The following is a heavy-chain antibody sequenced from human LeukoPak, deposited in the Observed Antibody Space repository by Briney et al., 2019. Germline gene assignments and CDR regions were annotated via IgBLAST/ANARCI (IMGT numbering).Heavy chain of an antibody. CDR2: IYYSGST. CDR1: GFTFSHYY. D-gene: IGHD5-18*01. CDR3: ARGPINDTAMEMEFYGMDV. V-gene: IGHV4-39*07. Sequence: GSLRLSCAASGFTFSHYYMSWVRQPPGKGLEWIGSIYYSGSTYYNPSLKSRVTISVDTSKNQFSLKLSSVTAADTAVYYCARGPINDTAMEMEFYGMDVWGQGTTVTVSS. J-gene: IGHJ6*02.